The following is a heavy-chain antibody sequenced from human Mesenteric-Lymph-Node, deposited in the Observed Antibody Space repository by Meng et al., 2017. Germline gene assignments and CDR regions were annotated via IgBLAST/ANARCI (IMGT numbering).Heavy chain of an antibody. CDR3: ASRYCSGGSCYPTHFDY. D-gene: IGHD2-15*01. CDR2: IYPGDSDT. Sequence: GESLKISCKGSGYSFTSYWTGWVRQMPGKGLEWMGIIYPGDSDTRYSPSFQGQVTISADKSISTAYLQWSSLKASDTAMYYCASRYCSGGSCYPTHFDYWGQGTLVTVSS. J-gene: IGHJ4*02. V-gene: IGHV5-51*01. CDR1: GYSFTSYW.